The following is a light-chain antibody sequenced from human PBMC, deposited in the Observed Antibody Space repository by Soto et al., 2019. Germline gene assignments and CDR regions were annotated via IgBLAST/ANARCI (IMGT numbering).Light chain of an antibody. V-gene: IGKV1-5*03. Sequence: DIHLTQSPSTLSASVGDRVTITCRASQSISILLAWYQQKPGKAPNLLIYATSTLETGVSSRVSGIRSRTEFTLTISSLQPDDSATYYCQHYNDFSCTFGQGTKVEIK. CDR3: QHYNDFSCT. CDR1: QSISIL. CDR2: ATS. J-gene: IGKJ1*01.